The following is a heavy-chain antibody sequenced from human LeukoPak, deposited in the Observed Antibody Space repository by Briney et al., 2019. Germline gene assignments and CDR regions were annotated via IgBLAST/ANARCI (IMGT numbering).Heavy chain of an antibody. D-gene: IGHD4-17*01. CDR3: ARRVYYGDYGFDY. CDR1: GYSFTTYW. V-gene: IGHV5-51*01. Sequence: GETLKISCKGSGYSFTTYWIGWVRQMPGKGLEWMGIIYPGDSDTRYSPSFQGQVTMSADKSISTAYLQWSSLKASDTAVYYCARRVYYGDYGFDYWGQGTLVTVSS. J-gene: IGHJ4*02. CDR2: IYPGDSDT.